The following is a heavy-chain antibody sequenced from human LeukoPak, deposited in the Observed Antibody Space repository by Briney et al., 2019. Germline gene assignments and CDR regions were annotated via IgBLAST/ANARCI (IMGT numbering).Heavy chain of an antibody. CDR1: GGSFSGYY. CDR3: AKDPLPRSASYPGDY. CDR2: INHSGST. D-gene: IGHD1-26*01. Sequence: SETLSLTCAVYGGSFSGYYWSWIRQPPGKGLEWIGEINHSGSTNYNPSLKSRVTISVDTSKNQFSLKLSSVTAADTAVYYCAKDPLPRSASYPGDYWGQGTLVTVSA. V-gene: IGHV4-34*01. J-gene: IGHJ4*02.